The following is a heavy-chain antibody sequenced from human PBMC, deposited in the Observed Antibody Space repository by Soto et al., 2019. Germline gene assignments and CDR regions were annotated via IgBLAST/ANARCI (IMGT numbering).Heavy chain of an antibody. V-gene: IGHV3-21*01. CDR1: GFTFSSYS. D-gene: IGHD3-16*01. Sequence: PGGSLRLSCAASGFTFSSYSMNWVRQAPGKGLELVSSISSSSSYIYYADSVKGRFTISRDNPNNSLYLQMNSLRAEDTAVYYCERDQGGQIGNFIVDTWGQGTRVTVSS. CDR3: ERDQGGQIGNFIVDT. CDR2: ISSSSSYI. J-gene: IGHJ5*02.